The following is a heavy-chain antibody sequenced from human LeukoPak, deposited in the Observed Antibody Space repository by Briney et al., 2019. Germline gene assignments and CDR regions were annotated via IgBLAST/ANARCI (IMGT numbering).Heavy chain of an antibody. CDR3: ARDFRGSLWYSSSPGSYYFDY. CDR2: ISAYNGNT. Sequence: GASVKVSCKASGYTFTSYGISWVRQAPGQGLEWMGWISAYNGNTNYAQKLQGRVTMTRDTSTSTVYMELSSLRSEDTAVYYCARDFRGSLWYSSSPGSYYFDYWGQGTLVTVSS. J-gene: IGHJ4*02. D-gene: IGHD6-6*01. V-gene: IGHV1-18*01. CDR1: GYTFTSYG.